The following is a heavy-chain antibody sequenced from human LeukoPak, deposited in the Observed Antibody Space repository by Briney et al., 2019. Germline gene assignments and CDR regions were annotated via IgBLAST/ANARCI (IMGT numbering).Heavy chain of an antibody. CDR1: GFIFNAHS. CDR3: AKGTGASAWLADY. Sequence: GGSLRLSCAASGFIFNAHSINWVRQAPGKGLEWVSYISGSGSSIDYADSVGGRFTIYRDSAKNSVYLQMNNLRAEDTAVYYCAKGTGASAWLADYWGQGTLVTVSS. J-gene: IGHJ4*02. D-gene: IGHD6-19*01. V-gene: IGHV3-48*01. CDR2: ISGSGSSI.